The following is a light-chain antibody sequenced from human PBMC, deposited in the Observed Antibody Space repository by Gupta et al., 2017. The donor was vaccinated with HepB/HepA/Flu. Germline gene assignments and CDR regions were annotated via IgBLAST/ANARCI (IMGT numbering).Light chain of an antibody. CDR3: QQYGSSPGT. J-gene: IGKJ1*01. V-gene: IGKV3-20*01. Sequence: EIVLTQSPGTLSLSTGERATLSCRARQSVSSSYLAWYQQKPGQAPRLLIYAASSRATGIPDRFSGSGSGTDFTLTISRLEPEDFAVYYCQQYGSSPGTFGQGTKVEIK. CDR1: QSVSSSY. CDR2: AAS.